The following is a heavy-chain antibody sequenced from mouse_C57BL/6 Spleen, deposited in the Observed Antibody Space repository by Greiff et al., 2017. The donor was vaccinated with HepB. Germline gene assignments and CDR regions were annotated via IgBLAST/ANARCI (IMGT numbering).Heavy chain of an antibody. Sequence: QVQLQQSGAELVRPGTSVKVSCKASGYAFTNYLIEWVKQRPGQGLEWIGVINPGSGGTNYNEKFKGKATLTADKSSSTAYMQLSSLTSEDSAVYFCRRWLLRDYAMDYWGQGTSVTVSS. J-gene: IGHJ4*01. V-gene: IGHV1-54*01. CDR2: INPGSGGT. CDR1: GYAFTNYL. CDR3: RRWLLRDYAMDY. D-gene: IGHD2-3*01.